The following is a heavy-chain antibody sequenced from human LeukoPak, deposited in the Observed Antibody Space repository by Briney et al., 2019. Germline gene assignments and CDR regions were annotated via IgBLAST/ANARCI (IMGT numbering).Heavy chain of an antibody. V-gene: IGHV3-30-3*01. J-gene: IGHJ3*02. CDR1: GFAFSSYA. Sequence: GGSLRLSCAASGFAFSSYAMHWVRQAPGKGLEWVAVISYDGSNKYYADSVKGRLTISRDNSKNTLYLQMNSLRAEDTAVYYCARDLPDTAMVIGAFDIWGQGTMVTVSS. D-gene: IGHD5-18*01. CDR3: ARDLPDTAMVIGAFDI. CDR2: ISYDGSNK.